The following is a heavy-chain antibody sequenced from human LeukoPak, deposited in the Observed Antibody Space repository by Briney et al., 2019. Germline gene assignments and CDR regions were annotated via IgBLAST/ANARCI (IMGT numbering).Heavy chain of an antibody. V-gene: IGHV3-7*01. CDR3: AKDHGISAAGKPTPLNWFDP. J-gene: IGHJ5*02. CDR1: GFTFTTYW. Sequence: GGSLRLSCTASGFTFTTYWMTWVRQAPGKGLEWVANIKQDGSGENYVDSVKGRFTISRDNSKNTLYLQMNSLRAEDTAVYYCAKDHGISAAGKPTPLNWFDPWGQGTLVTVSS. D-gene: IGHD6-13*01. CDR2: IKQDGSGE.